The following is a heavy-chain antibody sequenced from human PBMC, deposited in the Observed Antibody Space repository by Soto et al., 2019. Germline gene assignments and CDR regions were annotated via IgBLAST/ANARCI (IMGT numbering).Heavy chain of an antibody. CDR1: GYTFTGYY. V-gene: IGHV1-18*04. CDR2: ISAYNGNT. Sequence: GVSVKVSCKASGYTFTGYYMHWVRQAPGQGLEWMGWISAYNGNTNYAQKLQGRVTMTTDTSTSTAYMELRSLRSDDTAVYYCARDSGVVPAASGTHYYYYGMDVWGQGTTVTVSS. CDR3: ARDSGVVPAASGTHYYYYGMDV. J-gene: IGHJ6*02. D-gene: IGHD2-2*01.